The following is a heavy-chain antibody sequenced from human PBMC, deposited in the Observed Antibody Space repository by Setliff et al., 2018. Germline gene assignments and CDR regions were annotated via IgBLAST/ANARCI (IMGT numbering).Heavy chain of an antibody. Sequence: GASVKVSCKASGYTFTNYGVNWVRQAPGQGLEWMGWISPYNGHTNSAQKLQGRVTMTTDTSTNTAYMELRSLRSDDTAVYYCARSIALFGVDVVSCYFDHWGQGTLVTVSS. D-gene: IGHD3-3*01. CDR3: ARSIALFGVDVVSCYFDH. V-gene: IGHV1-18*01. CDR1: GYTFTNYG. J-gene: IGHJ4*02. CDR2: ISPYNGHT.